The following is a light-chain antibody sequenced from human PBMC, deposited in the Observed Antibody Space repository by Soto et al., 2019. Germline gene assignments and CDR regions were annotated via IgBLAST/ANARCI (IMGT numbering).Light chain of an antibody. CDR2: GAS. V-gene: IGKV3-15*01. Sequence: EIVMTQSPATLSVSPGERATLSCRASQSVSSNLAWYQQKPGQAPRLLMYGASTRAAGFPARFSGSGSGTEFTLTISSLQSEDFAVYYCQQYNNWPLTFGGGTKVDI. CDR1: QSVSSN. CDR3: QQYNNWPLT. J-gene: IGKJ4*01.